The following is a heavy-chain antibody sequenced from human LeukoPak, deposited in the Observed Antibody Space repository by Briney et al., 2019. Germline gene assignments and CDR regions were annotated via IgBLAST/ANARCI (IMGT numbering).Heavy chain of an antibody. J-gene: IGHJ4*02. V-gene: IGHV3-30*18. Sequence: GGSLRLSCAASGFTFNTYTMNWVRQAPGKGLEWVAVISYDGNHKYYGDSVKGRFTISRDNSRNTLYLQMDSLKTEDTAVYYCAKGELHFNTCSFDYWGQGTLVTVSS. D-gene: IGHD1-26*01. CDR2: ISYDGNHK. CDR3: AKGELHFNTCSFDY. CDR1: GFTFNTYT.